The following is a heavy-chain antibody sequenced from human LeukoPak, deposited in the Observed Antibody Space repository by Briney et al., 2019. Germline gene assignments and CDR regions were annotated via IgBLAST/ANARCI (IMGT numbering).Heavy chain of an antibody. D-gene: IGHD3-22*01. V-gene: IGHV4-34*01. CDR2: INHSGST. CDR3: ARGPHYYDSSAYYSGSHRRYFQH. Sequence: SETLSLSCAVYGGSFSGYYWSWIRQPPGKGLEWIGEINHSGSTNYNPSLKSRVTISVDTSKNQFSLKLSSVTAADTAVYYCARGPHYYDSSAYYSGSHRRYFQHWGQGTLVTVSS. CDR1: GGSFSGYY. J-gene: IGHJ1*01.